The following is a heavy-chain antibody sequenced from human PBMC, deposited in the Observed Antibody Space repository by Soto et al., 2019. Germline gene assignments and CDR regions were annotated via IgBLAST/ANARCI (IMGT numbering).Heavy chain of an antibody. CDR1: GFTFRNYA. J-gene: IGHJ4*02. CDR3: ARDDYSSTGRNSGFDY. D-gene: IGHD3-22*01. V-gene: IGHV3-30-3*01. CDR2: ISYDGSNQ. Sequence: GGSLRLSCAASGFTFRNYAMHWVRQVRQAPGKGLEWVAVISYDGSNQFYADSVEGRFTISRDDSKNTLYLQMNSLRADDTAVYYCARDDYSSTGRNSGFDYWGQGTLVTVSS.